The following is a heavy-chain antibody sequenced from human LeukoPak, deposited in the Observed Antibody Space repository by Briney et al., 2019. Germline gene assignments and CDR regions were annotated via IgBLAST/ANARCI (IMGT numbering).Heavy chain of an antibody. V-gene: IGHV3-23*01. J-gene: IGHJ4*02. Sequence: GGSLRFSCAASGFTFSSYAMNWVRQAPGKGLEWVSAISGSGGNTYSDSLKGRFTISRDTSKNTLYLHMNSLKTEDTAVYYCARDSRYYYIDYWGQGTLVTVSS. D-gene: IGHD6-13*01. CDR1: GFTFSSYA. CDR3: ARDSRYYYIDY. CDR2: ISGSGGNT.